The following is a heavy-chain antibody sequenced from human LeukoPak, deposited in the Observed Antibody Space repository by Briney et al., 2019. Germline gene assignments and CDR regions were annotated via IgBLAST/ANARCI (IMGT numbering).Heavy chain of an antibody. Sequence: SETLSLTCTVSGGSFSSYYWSWIRQPPGKGLEWSGYIYYSGSTIYNPSLKRRVAMSEDTSKDQFSLKLTSVTAADTALYYCARQGSVGLADAFDVWGQGTMVTVSS. V-gene: IGHV4-59*08. J-gene: IGHJ3*01. CDR1: GGSFSSYY. D-gene: IGHD3/OR15-3a*01. CDR2: IYYSGST. CDR3: ARQGSVGLADAFDV.